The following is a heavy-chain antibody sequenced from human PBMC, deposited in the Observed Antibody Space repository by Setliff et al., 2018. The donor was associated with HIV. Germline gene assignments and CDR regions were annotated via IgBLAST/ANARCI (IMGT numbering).Heavy chain of an antibody. D-gene: IGHD3-10*01. Sequence: PSETLSLTCAVSGYSISSSYWWGWIRQPPGQGLEWIGSIYTSGSTNYNPSLQSRITLSVDTSKNQFSLKLSSVTAADTAVYYCARAGGSGSYYHLDYYYYMDVWGKGTTVTVSS. J-gene: IGHJ6*03. V-gene: IGHV4-38-2*01. CDR2: IYTSGST. CDR3: ARAGGSGSYYHLDYYYYMDV. CDR1: GYSISSSYW.